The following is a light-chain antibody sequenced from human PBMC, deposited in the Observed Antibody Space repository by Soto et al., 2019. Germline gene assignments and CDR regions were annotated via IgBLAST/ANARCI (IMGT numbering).Light chain of an antibody. CDR3: AAWDDSLRGWV. Sequence: QSVLTQPPSASGTPGQRVTISCSGSSSNIRINSVNWYRQFQGTAPKLLIYTNDQRPSGVPDRFSGSKSDTSASLAISGLQTEDEADYYCAAWDDSLRGWVFGGGTKLTVL. CDR2: TND. J-gene: IGLJ3*02. V-gene: IGLV1-44*01. CDR1: SSNIRINS.